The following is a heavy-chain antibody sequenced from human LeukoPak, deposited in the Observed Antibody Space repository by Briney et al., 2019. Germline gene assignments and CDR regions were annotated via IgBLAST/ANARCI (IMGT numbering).Heavy chain of an antibody. V-gene: IGHV3-43*02. CDR2: ISGDGGTT. Sequence: GGSLRLSCAASGTTSEDYAMHWVRQAPGKGLEWVSFISGDGGTTYYADSVKGRFTISRDNYKTSLNLQMNSLRTEDTALYYCAKDQGASGWGAFDYWGQGTLVTVSS. CDR3: AKDQGASGWGAFDY. D-gene: IGHD6-19*01. CDR1: GTTSEDYA. J-gene: IGHJ4*02.